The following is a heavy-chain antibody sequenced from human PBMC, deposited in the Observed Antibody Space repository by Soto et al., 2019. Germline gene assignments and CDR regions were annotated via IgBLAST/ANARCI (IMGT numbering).Heavy chain of an antibody. CDR2: ISYDGSNK. Sequence: HPGGSLRLSCAASGFTFSSYAMHWVRQAPGKGLEWVAVISYDGSNKYYADSVKGRFTISRGNSKNTLYLQMNSLRAEDTAVYYCAREGFWSGTDEYYYYYGMDVWGQGTTVTVSS. V-gene: IGHV3-30-3*01. J-gene: IGHJ6*02. D-gene: IGHD3-3*01. CDR1: GFTFSSYA. CDR3: AREGFWSGTDEYYYYYGMDV.